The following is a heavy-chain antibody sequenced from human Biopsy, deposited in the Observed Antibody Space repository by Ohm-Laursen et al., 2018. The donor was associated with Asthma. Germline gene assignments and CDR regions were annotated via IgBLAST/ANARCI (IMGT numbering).Heavy chain of an antibody. D-gene: IGHD3-10*01. J-gene: IGHJ6*02. Sequence: SLRLSCTASGFTFSHYNMNWVRQAPGKGLEWVSSITDTSRYIKYADSVKGRFTISRDNAKNSLYLQMSSLRSDDTAVYFCARAVDYSHYYGIDVWGQGTTVTVS. CDR3: ARAVDYSHYYGIDV. CDR2: ITDTSRYI. CDR1: GFTFSHYN. V-gene: IGHV3-21*04.